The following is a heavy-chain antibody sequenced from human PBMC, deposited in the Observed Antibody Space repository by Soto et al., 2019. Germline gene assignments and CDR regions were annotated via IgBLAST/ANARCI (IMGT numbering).Heavy chain of an antibody. CDR1: GGSFSGYY. CDR2: INHSGST. Sequence: PSETLSLTCAVYGGSFSGYYWSWIRQPPGKGLEWIGEINHSGSTNYNPSLKSRVTISVDTSKNQFSLKLSSVTAADTAVYYCARGAAAADYYYYYYMDVWGKGTTVTVSS. J-gene: IGHJ6*03. D-gene: IGHD6-13*01. V-gene: IGHV4-34*01. CDR3: ARGAAAADYYYYYYMDV.